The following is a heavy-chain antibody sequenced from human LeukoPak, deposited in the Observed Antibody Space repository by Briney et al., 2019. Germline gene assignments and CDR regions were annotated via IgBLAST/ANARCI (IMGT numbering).Heavy chain of an antibody. CDR2: IIPIFGTA. Sequence: ASVKVSCKASGGTISSYAISWVRQAPGQGLEWMGGIIPIFGTANYAQKFQGRVTITADESTSTAYMELSSLRSEDTAVYYCARVIRDGAAAGTSSFDYWGQGTLVIVSS. CDR1: GGTISSYA. D-gene: IGHD6-13*01. CDR3: ARVIRDGAAAGTSSFDY. V-gene: IGHV1-69*13. J-gene: IGHJ4*02.